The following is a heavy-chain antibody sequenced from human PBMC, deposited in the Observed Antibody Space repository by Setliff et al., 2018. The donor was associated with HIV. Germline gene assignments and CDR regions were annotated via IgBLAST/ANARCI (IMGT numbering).Heavy chain of an antibody. CDR1: GGSFSGFY. J-gene: IGHJ6*03. CDR2: INHSRRT. Sequence: SETLSLTCAVYGGSFSGFYWNWIRQAPGKGLEWIGEINHSRRTKYDPSLKSRVTISVDTSKNQFSLKLSSVTAADTAFYYCARGFSGDHLFTGYLDVWGKGTTVTVSS. D-gene: IGHD2-15*01. V-gene: IGHV4-34*01. CDR3: ARGFSGDHLFTGYLDV.